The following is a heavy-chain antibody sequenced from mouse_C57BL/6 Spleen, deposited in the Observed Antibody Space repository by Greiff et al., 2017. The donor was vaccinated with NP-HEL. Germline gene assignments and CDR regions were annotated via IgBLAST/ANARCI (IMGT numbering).Heavy chain of an antibody. Sequence: VQLQQPGAELVMPGASVKLSCKASGYTFTSYWMHWVKQRPGQGLEWIGEIDPSDSYTNYNQKFKGKSTLTVDKSSSTAYMQLSSLRSEDSAVYYCARGRGERRRPDYWGQGTTLTDSS. V-gene: IGHV1-69*01. CDR1: GYTFTSYW. CDR2: IDPSDSYT. CDR3: ARGRGERRRPDY. J-gene: IGHJ2*01. D-gene: IGHD3-2*02.